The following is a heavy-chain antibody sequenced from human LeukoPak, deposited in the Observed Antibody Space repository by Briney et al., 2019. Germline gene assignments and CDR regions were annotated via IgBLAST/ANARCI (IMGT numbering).Heavy chain of an antibody. CDR1: GGSISSYY. CDR3: ASPMVRGVIISGVGY. CDR2: IYYSGST. D-gene: IGHD3-10*01. J-gene: IGHJ4*02. V-gene: IGHV4-59*01. Sequence: PSETLSLTCTVSGGSISSYYWSWIRQPPGKGLEWIGYIYYSGSTNYNPSLKSRVTISVDTSKNQFSLKLSSVTAADTAVYYCASPMVRGVIISGVGYWGQGTLVTVSS.